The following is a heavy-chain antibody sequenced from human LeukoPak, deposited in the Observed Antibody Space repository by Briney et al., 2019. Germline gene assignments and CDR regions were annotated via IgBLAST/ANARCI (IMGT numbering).Heavy chain of an antibody. D-gene: IGHD6-19*01. CDR3: ARRGRYSSGLAYYYGMDV. V-gene: IGHV4-34*01. Sequence: SETLSLTCAVYGGSFSGYYWGWIRQPPGKGLEWIGEINHSGSTNYNPSLKSRVTISVDTSKNQFSLKLSSVTAADTAVYYCARRGRYSSGLAYYYGMDVWGQGTTVTVSS. J-gene: IGHJ6*02. CDR2: INHSGST. CDR1: GGSFSGYY.